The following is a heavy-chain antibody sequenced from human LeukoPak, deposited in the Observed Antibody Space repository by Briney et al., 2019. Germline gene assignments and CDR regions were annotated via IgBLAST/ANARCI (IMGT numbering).Heavy chain of an antibody. V-gene: IGHV1-2*02. CDR1: GYTFTDSY. Sequence: ASVKVSCKTSGYTFTDSYMHWVRQARGQGLEWMGWIYPNSGATNYAQKFQDRVTLTRDTSISTAYMELSRLTSDDTAVYYCAKDDGGNSFAYWGQGTLVTVSS. J-gene: IGHJ4*02. D-gene: IGHD4-23*01. CDR2: IYPNSGAT. CDR3: AKDDGGNSFAY.